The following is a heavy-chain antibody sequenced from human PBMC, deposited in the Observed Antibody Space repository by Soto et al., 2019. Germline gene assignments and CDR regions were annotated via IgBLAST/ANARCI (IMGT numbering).Heavy chain of an antibody. D-gene: IGHD3-22*01. V-gene: IGHV3-21*01. CDR3: ARGAKGGSGYRFDY. Sequence: EVQLVESGGGLVKPGGSLRLSCAASGFTFSSYSMNWVRQAPGKGLEWVSSISSSSSYIYYADSVKGRFTIFRDNAKNSLYLQMNSLRAEDTAVYYCARGAKGGSGYRFDYWGQGTLVTVSS. CDR2: ISSSSSYI. J-gene: IGHJ4*02. CDR1: GFTFSSYS.